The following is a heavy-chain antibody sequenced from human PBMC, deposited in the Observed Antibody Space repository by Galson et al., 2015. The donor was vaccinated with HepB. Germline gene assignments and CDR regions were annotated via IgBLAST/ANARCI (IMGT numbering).Heavy chain of an antibody. Sequence: SVKVSCKASGYTFTSYDINWVRQATGQGLEWMGWMNPNSGNTGYAQKFQGRVTMTRNTSISTAYMELSSLRSEDTAVYYCARSPHYDFWSGYYNFDYWGQGTLVTVSS. CDR2: MNPNSGNT. V-gene: IGHV1-8*01. CDR1: GYTFTSYD. CDR3: ARSPHYDFWSGYYNFDY. J-gene: IGHJ4*02. D-gene: IGHD3-3*01.